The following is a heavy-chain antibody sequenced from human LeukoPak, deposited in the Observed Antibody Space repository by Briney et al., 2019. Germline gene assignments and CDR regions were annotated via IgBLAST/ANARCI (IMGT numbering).Heavy chain of an antibody. D-gene: IGHD6-13*01. V-gene: IGHV3-21*06. CDR2: ISGSSSYI. CDR1: GFTFSNYI. Sequence: GGSLRLSCAASGFTFSNYIMNWVRQAPGKGLEWVSSISGSSSYIYYADSVKGRFTISRDNAKNSLYLQMNSLREEDTAVYYCGGEFSSSPASMDVWGQGASVTVSS. J-gene: IGHJ6*02. CDR3: GGEFSSSPASMDV.